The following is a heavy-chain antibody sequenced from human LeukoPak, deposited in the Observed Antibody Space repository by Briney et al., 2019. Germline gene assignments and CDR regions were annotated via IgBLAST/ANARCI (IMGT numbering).Heavy chain of an antibody. J-gene: IGHJ4*02. CDR1: GFTFSSYA. V-gene: IGHV3-23*01. D-gene: IGHD6-19*01. CDR2: ISGSGGST. Sequence: PGGSLRLSCAASGFTFSSYAMSWVRQAPGKGLEWVSAISGSGGSTYCADSVKGRFTISRDNSKNTLYLQMNSLRAEDTAVYYCAKVPYSSGWYEDYWGQGTLVTVSS. CDR3: AKVPYSSGWYEDY.